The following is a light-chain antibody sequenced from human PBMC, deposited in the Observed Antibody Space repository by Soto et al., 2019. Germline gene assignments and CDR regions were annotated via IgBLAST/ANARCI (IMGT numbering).Light chain of an antibody. CDR3: AAWDDSLNVYV. CDR2: SNN. CDR1: SSNIASNT. Sequence: QSVLTQPPSASGTPGQRVTISCSGSSSNIASNTVNWYQQLPGTAPKHLIYSNNQRPSGVPDRFSGSKSGTSASLAISGLQSEDEADYYCAAWDDSLNVYVFGTGTKLTVL. J-gene: IGLJ1*01. V-gene: IGLV1-44*01.